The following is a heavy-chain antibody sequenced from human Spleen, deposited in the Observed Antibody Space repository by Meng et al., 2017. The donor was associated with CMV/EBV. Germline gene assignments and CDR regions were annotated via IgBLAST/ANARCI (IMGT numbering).Heavy chain of an antibody. V-gene: IGHV4-39*07. D-gene: IGHD1-1*01. CDR2: IYYSGST. CDR3: ARDYSGTEGDNWFDP. Sequence: SEPLPRTWAIAGGSISSGYYYSGRIRQPPGKGLAWIGSIYYSGSTYYNPSLKSRVTISVDVSKSQFSLKLSSVTAADTAVYYCARDYSGTEGDNWFDPWGQGTLVTVSS. CDR1: GGSISSGYYY. J-gene: IGHJ5*02.